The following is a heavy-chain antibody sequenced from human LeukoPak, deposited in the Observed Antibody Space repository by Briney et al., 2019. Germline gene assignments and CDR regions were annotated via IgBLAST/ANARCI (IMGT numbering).Heavy chain of an antibody. CDR2: ISYDGSNK. Sequence: GGSLRLFCAASGFTFSSYAMHWVRQAPGKGLEWVAVISYDGSNKYYADSVKGRFTVSRDNSKNTLYLQMNSLRAEDTAVYYCARDLGSLYYYDSSGYLFNWGQGTLVTVSS. D-gene: IGHD3-22*01. J-gene: IGHJ4*02. CDR1: GFTFSSYA. CDR3: ARDLGSLYYYDSSGYLFN. V-gene: IGHV3-30*04.